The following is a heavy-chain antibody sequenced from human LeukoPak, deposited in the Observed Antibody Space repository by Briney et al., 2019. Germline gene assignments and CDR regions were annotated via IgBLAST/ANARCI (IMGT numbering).Heavy chain of an antibody. CDR3: ASVRYGSGSSEYYFYY. CDR2: TNHSAST. J-gene: IGHJ4*02. V-gene: IGHV4-34*01. Sequence: IRQXXGXGXXXXXETNHSASTNYNPSLKTRVTISVDTSNNQFSLKLSSVTAADTAVYYCASVRYGSGSSEYYFYYWGQGTLVTVSS. D-gene: IGHD3-10*01.